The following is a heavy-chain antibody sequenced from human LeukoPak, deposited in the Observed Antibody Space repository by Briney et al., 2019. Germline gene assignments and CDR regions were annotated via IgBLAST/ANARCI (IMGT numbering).Heavy chain of an antibody. D-gene: IGHD5-24*01. J-gene: IGHJ4*02. CDR3: ARDRGWLQYIDY. CDR2: INWNGGNT. CDR1: GFTFGDYG. Sequence: GGALRLSCAASGFTFGDYGMSWVRQAPGKGLEWVSSINWNGGNTAYADSVKGRVTISRDTAEDSLYLQLNSLRAEDTALYYCARDRGWLQYIDYWGQGTLVTVSS. V-gene: IGHV3-20*04.